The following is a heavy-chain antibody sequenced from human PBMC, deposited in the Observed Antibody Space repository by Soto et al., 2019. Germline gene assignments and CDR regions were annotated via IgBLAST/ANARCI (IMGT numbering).Heavy chain of an antibody. J-gene: IGHJ4*02. Sequence: QVQLQQCGAGLLKPSETLSLTCAVYGGSFSGYYWSWIRQPPWKGLEWIVEIYHTGSTNYTPSLNGRCDNSVDTSKNQFTLKLNSVTAADTGVYSCARGSRGWSSSWSHYWGQGTYVTVSS. V-gene: IGHV4-34*01. CDR1: GGSFSGYY. CDR2: IYHTGST. CDR3: ARGSRGWSSSWSHY. D-gene: IGHD6-13*01.